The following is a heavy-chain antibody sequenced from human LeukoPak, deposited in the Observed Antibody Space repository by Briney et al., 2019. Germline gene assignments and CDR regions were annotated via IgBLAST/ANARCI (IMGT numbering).Heavy chain of an antibody. CDR3: ARVPADYYGSVFDY. V-gene: IGHV3-21*01. Sequence: GGSLRLSCAASGFTFSSYSMNWVRQAPGRGLEWVSSISSSSSYIYYADSVKGRFTISRDNAKNSLYLQMNSLRAEDTAVYYCARVPADYYGSVFDYWGQGTLVTVSP. CDR2: ISSSSSYI. CDR1: GFTFSSYS. D-gene: IGHD3-10*01. J-gene: IGHJ4*02.